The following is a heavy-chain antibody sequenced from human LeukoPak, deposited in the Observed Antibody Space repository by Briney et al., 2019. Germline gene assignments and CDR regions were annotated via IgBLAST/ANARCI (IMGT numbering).Heavy chain of an antibody. J-gene: IGHJ4*01. Sequence: GGSLRLSRSASGFTFSSYAMHWVRQAPGKGLEYVSAISSNGGSTYYADSVKSRFTISRDNSKNTLYLQMSSLRADDTAVYYCVKGFYDILTAYWGGGDYWGQAILVAVSS. V-gene: IGHV3-64D*06. CDR2: ISSNGGST. D-gene: IGHD3-9*01. CDR3: VKGFYDILTAYWGGGDY. CDR1: GFTFSSYA.